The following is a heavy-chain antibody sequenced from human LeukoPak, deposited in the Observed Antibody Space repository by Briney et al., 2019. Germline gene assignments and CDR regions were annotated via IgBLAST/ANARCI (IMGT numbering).Heavy chain of an antibody. J-gene: IGHJ4*02. CDR2: INHSGST. D-gene: IGHD1-26*01. Sequence: SETLSLTCAVYGGSFSGYYWSWIRQPPGKGLEWIGEINHSGSTNYNPSLKSRVTISVDTSKNQFSLKLSSVTAEDTAVYYCAGDRGEYSGSYWDYWGQGTLVTVYS. V-gene: IGHV4-34*01. CDR1: GGSFSGYY. CDR3: AGDRGEYSGSYWDY.